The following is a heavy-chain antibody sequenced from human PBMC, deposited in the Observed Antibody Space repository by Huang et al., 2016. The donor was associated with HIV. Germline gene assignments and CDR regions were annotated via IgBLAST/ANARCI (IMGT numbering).Heavy chain of an antibody. V-gene: IGHV4-39*01. CDR3: ARHERWAMVRGVPQWGFDY. D-gene: IGHD3-10*01. J-gene: IGHJ4*02. CDR1: GGSISSSSFY. Sequence: QLQLQESGPGLVKPSETLSLTCTVSGGSISSSSFYWGWIRQPPGKGLGWSWTIYYNGSTYYNPSLKCRVTISVDTSKDQFSLKLSSVTSADTAVYYCARHERWAMVRGVPQWGFDYWGQGTLVTVSS. CDR2: IYYNGST.